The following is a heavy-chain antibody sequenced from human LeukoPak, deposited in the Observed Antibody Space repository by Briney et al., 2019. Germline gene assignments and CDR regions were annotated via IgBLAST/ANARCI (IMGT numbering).Heavy chain of an antibody. CDR2: MNPNSGNT. J-gene: IGHJ5*02. CDR3: ARASSVQDYYDSSGYYGVLGP. D-gene: IGHD3-22*01. CDR1: GYTFTSYD. V-gene: IGHV1-8*01. Sequence: ASVKVSCKASGYTFTSYDINWVRQATGQGLEWMGWMNPNSGNTGYAQKFQGRVTMTRDMSTSTVYMELSSLRSEDTAVYYCARASSVQDYYDSSGYYGVLGPWGQGTLVTVSS.